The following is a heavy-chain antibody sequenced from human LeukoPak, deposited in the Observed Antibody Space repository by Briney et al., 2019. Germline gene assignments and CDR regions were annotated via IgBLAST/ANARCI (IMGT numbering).Heavy chain of an antibody. V-gene: IGHV4-59*11. Sequence: SETLSLTCIVSGDSISSLYWSWLRHPTEKGLEYLGYIYYSGSTDYNPSLMNRVTISPDATKNQSSLILTSVIAADTAVYYCARRSGGLDSRDYRYHFDFWGQGTLVTVSS. CDR3: ARRSGGLDSRDYRYHFDF. D-gene: IGHD3-22*01. J-gene: IGHJ4*02. CDR2: IYYSGST. CDR1: GDSISSLY.